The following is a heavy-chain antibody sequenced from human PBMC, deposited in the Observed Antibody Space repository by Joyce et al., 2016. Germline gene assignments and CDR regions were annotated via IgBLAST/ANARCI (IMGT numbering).Heavy chain of an antibody. Sequence: EVQLVQSGAEVKKTGESLRISCKGSGYSFTSYWISWVRQMPGKCLEWMVWIDPSVSYTNYSPSFQGHVTISADKSISTAYLQWSSLKASDTAMYYCARQSRQLRSFDYWGQGTLVTVSS. J-gene: IGHJ4*02. CDR1: GYSFTSYW. D-gene: IGHD2-2*01. CDR3: ARQSRQLRSFDY. CDR2: IDPSVSYT. V-gene: IGHV5-10-1*03.